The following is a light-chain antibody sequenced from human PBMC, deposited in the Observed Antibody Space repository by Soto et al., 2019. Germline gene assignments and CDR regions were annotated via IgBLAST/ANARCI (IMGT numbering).Light chain of an antibody. V-gene: IGKV1-27*01. CDR1: QDISNY. CDR3: QNYNSVPLT. CDR2: AAS. Sequence: DIQMTQSPSSLSASVGARVPITCRASQDISNYLAWYQQKPGKVPKFLIYAASALQSGVPSRFSGSGSGTDFTLTISSLQSEDVATYYCQNYNSVPLTFGGGTKVDIK. J-gene: IGKJ4*01.